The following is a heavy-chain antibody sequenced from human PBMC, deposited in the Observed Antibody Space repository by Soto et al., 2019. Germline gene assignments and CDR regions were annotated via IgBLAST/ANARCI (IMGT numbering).Heavy chain of an antibody. Sequence: QVQLVQSGAEVKKPGASVNVSCKASGYTFTSYAMHWVRQAPGQRLEWMGWINAGNGNTKYSQKFQGRVTITRDTSASTAYVELSSLRSDDTAVYYCARTDYYYLDYWGQGTLVTVSS. V-gene: IGHV1-3*01. CDR1: GYTFTSYA. D-gene: IGHD3-10*01. CDR3: ARTDYYYLDY. CDR2: INAGNGNT. J-gene: IGHJ4*02.